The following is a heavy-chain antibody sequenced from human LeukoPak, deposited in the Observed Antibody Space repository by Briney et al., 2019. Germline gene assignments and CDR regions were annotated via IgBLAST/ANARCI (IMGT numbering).Heavy chain of an antibody. J-gene: IGHJ4*02. CDR3: AIHGGHAHFDY. D-gene: IGHD2-15*01. V-gene: IGHV1-18*01. CDR1: GYTFASYA. Sequence: ASVKVSCKASGYTFASYAFSWGRQAPGQGLEWMGWINTYNGNTDYARNLQGRVTMTTETSTSTAYMELRSLRSDDTAVYFCAIHGGHAHFDYWGEGTLVTVSS. CDR2: INTYNGNT.